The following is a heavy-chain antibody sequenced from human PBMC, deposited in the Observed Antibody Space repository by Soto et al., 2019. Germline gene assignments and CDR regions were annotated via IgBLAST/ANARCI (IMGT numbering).Heavy chain of an antibody. CDR3: ARALTRYCSGGSCYSGY. V-gene: IGHV3-30-3*01. Sequence: QVQLVESGGGVVQPGRSLRLSCAASGFTFSSYAMHWVHQAPGKGLEWVAVISYDGSNKYYADSVKGRFTISRDNSKNTLYLQMNSLRAEDTAVYYCARALTRYCSGGSCYSGYWGQGTLVTVSS. J-gene: IGHJ4*02. CDR1: GFTFSSYA. D-gene: IGHD2-15*01. CDR2: ISYDGSNK.